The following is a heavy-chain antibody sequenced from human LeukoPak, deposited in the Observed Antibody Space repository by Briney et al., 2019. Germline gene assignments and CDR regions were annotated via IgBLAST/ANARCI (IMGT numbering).Heavy chain of an antibody. CDR1: GFTFSSYA. CDR3: SKDLRPNAYYYDLD. CDR2: ISGSGGST. Sequence: PGGSLRLSCAASGFTFSSYAMSWARQAPGKGLEWVSAISGSGGSTYYADSVKGRFTISRDNSKNTLYLQMNSLRAEDTAVYYCSKDLRPNAYYYDLDWGQGTLVTVSS. J-gene: IGHJ4*02. V-gene: IGHV3-23*01. D-gene: IGHD3-22*01.